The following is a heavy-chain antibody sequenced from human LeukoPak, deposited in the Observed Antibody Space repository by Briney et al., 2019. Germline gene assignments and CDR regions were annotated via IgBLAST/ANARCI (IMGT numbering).Heavy chain of an antibody. V-gene: IGHV4-34*01. CDR1: GGSFSGYY. Sequence: PSETLSLTCAVYGGSFSGYYWSWNRQPPGKGLEWIGEINHSGSTNYNPSLKSRVTISVDTSKNQFSLKLSSVTAADTAVYYCARAESWRARSPYYWGQGTLVTVSS. CDR3: ARAESWRARSPYY. CDR2: INHSGST. D-gene: IGHD6-6*01. J-gene: IGHJ4*02.